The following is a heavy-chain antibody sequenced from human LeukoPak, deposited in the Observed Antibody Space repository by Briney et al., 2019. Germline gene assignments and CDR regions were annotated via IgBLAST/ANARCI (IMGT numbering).Heavy chain of an antibody. CDR1: GGSISSYY. D-gene: IGHD3-10*01. J-gene: IGHJ4*02. Sequence: PLETLSLTCTVSGGSISSYYWSWIRQPPGKGLEWIGYIYYSGSTNYNPSLKSRVTISVDTSKNQFSLKLSSVTAADTAVYYCARDGLRAGDPSDYWGQGTLVTVSS. CDR2: IYYSGST. V-gene: IGHV4-59*01. CDR3: ARDGLRAGDPSDY.